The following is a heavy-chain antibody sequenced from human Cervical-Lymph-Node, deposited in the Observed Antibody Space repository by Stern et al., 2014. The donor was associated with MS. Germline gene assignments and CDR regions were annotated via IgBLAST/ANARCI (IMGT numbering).Heavy chain of an antibody. CDR1: GFDFSTYG. CDR3: ATRTYSDYDY. J-gene: IGHJ4*02. Sequence: VQLVQSGGGVVQPGRSLRLSCVTSGFDFSTYGMHWVRQAPGKGPEWVSSILYDGTNKFYADSAKGRFTISRDNSENTLYLQMNSLQTEDTGIYYCATRTYSDYDYWGQGTLVTVSS. D-gene: IGHD4-11*01. V-gene: IGHV3-30*03. CDR2: ILYDGTNK.